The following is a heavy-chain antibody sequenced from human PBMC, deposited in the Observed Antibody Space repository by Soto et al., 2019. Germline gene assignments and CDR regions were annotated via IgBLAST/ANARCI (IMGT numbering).Heavy chain of an antibody. V-gene: IGHV4-4*07. CDR3: ARGQRFSDWFDP. CDR2: IYSSGST. D-gene: IGHD3-3*01. CDR1: GGTISGYY. J-gene: IGHJ5*02. Sequence: SETLSLTCTVTGGTISGYYWTWIRQSAGGGLEWIGRIYSSGSTNYNPSLKSRVTISLDTSMNHFSLRLSSVTAADTAVYYCARGQRFSDWFDPWGQGTLVTGLL.